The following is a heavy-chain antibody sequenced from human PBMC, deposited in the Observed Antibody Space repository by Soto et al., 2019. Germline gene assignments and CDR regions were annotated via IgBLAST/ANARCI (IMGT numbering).Heavy chain of an antibody. CDR3: ARESGGTTATLDYYYFYMDV. D-gene: IGHD4-17*01. CDR2: INPNSGRT. V-gene: IGHV1-2*04. J-gene: IGHJ6*03. CDR1: GYAFSQFY. Sequence: QVQLVQSGAEVKKPGASVKVSCKASGYAFSQFYIHWMRQAPGQGLEWMGWINPNSGRTKFAQNFTGWVTMTRDTSIKTVYMELSGLKADATAVYYCARESGGTTATLDYYYFYMDVWGKGTTVTVSS.